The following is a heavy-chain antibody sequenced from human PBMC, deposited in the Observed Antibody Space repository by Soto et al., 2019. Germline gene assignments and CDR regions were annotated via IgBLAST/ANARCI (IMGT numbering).Heavy chain of an antibody. D-gene: IGHD3-22*01. CDR1: GSTFSSYG. Sequence: GGSLRLSCAASGSTFSSYGMHWVRQAPGKGLEWVAVISYDGSNKYYADSVKGRFTISRDNSKNTLYLQMNSLRAEDTAVYYCAKGSSMIVVEPYDYWGQGTLVTVSS. CDR2: ISYDGSNK. V-gene: IGHV3-30*18. J-gene: IGHJ4*02. CDR3: AKGSSMIVVEPYDY.